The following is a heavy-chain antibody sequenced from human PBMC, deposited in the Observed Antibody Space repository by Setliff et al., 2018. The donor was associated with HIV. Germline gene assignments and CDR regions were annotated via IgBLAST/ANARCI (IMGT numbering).Heavy chain of an antibody. V-gene: IGHV3-11*04. CDR3: ARPLTGDSITHYYYMDV. Sequence: PGGSLRLSCAASGFTFSDYYMSWIRQAPGKGLEWVSYISSSGSAIYYADSVKGRITISRDNAKNSLYLQMNSLRAEDTAVYYCARPLTGDSITHYYYMDVWGKGTTVTVSS. J-gene: IGHJ6*03. CDR2: ISSSGSAI. CDR1: GFTFSDYY. D-gene: IGHD3-9*01.